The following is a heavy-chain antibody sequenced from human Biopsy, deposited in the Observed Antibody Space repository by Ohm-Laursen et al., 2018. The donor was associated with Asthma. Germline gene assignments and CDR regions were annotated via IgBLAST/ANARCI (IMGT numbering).Heavy chain of an antibody. CDR2: INAGNGNT. CDR3: ARDDRRGSNARAFDI. V-gene: IGHV1-3*01. Sequence: SVKVSCKASGYTFINYAIHWVRQAPGQRLEWMGWINAGNGNTKYSQKFQGRVTISRDTSASTAYMDLSSLRSEDTAMYYCARDDRRGSNARAFDIWGQGTMVTVSS. D-gene: IGHD3-16*01. J-gene: IGHJ3*02. CDR1: GYTFINYA.